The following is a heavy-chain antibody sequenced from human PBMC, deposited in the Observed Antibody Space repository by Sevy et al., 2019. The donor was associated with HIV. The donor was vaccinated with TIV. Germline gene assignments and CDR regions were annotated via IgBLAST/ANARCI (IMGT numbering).Heavy chain of an antibody. J-gene: IGHJ3*02. V-gene: IGHV1-58*01. Sequence: ASVKVSCKASGFTFTSSAVQWVRQARGQRLEWIGWIVVGSGNTNYAQKFQERVTITRDMSTSTAYMELSSLRSEDTAVYYCAAVGSSGSKFRVAFDIWGHGTMVTVSS. CDR2: IVVGSGNT. D-gene: IGHD6-19*01. CDR3: AAVGSSGSKFRVAFDI. CDR1: GFTFTSSA.